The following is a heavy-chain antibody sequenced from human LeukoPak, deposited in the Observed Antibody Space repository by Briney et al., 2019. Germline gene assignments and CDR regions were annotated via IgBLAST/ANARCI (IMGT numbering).Heavy chain of an antibody. CDR2: MKGDGSEI. CDR1: GFTFSDHY. Sequence: PGGSLRLSCVASGFTFSDHYMDWVRQAPGKGLEWVANMKGDGSEIHYVDSVKGRFTISRDNARNSLFLQMNGLRPEDTAVYYCARPAYTAAYDLWGQGTMVTVSS. CDR3: ARPAYTAAYDL. V-gene: IGHV3-7*01. J-gene: IGHJ3*01. D-gene: IGHD3-16*01.